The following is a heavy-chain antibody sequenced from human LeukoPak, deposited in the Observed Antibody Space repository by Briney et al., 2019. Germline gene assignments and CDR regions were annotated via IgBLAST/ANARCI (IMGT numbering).Heavy chain of an antibody. CDR3: ARANNWNYPYYFDY. J-gene: IGHJ4*02. Sequence: GGSLRLSCAAPGFTFSNYYSSWIRQAPGKGLGWVSYISSSAITMYYADSVKGRFTISRDNAKNSPYLQMNSLRAEDTAVYYCARANNWNYPYYFDYWGQGTLVTVSS. CDR1: GFTFSNYY. CDR2: ISSSAITM. V-gene: IGHV3-11*01. D-gene: IGHD1-7*01.